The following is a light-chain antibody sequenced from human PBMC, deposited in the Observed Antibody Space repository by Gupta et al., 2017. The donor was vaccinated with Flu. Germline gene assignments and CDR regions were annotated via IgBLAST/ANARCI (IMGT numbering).Light chain of an antibody. CDR3: QQYNKWPPWT. J-gene: IGKJ1*01. CDR2: GAS. CDR1: QSVSSN. Sequence: EIVMTQSPATLSVSPRERATLSCRASQSVSSNLAWYQQKPGQAPRLLIYGASTRATGIPARFSGSGSGTEFTLTISSLQSEDFALYYCQQYNKWPPWTFGQGTKVEIK. V-gene: IGKV3-15*01.